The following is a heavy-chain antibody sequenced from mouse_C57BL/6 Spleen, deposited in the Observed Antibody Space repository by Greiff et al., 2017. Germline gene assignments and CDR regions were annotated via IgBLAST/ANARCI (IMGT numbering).Heavy chain of an antibody. CDR3: ARSVDYDPIYYAMDY. V-gene: IGHV1-80*01. Sequence: QVQLQQSGAELVKPGASVKISCKASGYAFSSYWMNWVKQRPGKGLEWIGQIYPGDGDTNYNGKFKGKATLTADKSSSTAYMQLSSLTSEDSAVYFCARSVDYDPIYYAMDYWGQGTSVTVSS. D-gene: IGHD2-4*01. CDR1: GYAFSSYW. CDR2: IYPGDGDT. J-gene: IGHJ4*01.